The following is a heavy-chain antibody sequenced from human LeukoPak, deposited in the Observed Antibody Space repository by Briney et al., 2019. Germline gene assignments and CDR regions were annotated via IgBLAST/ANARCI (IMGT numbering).Heavy chain of an antibody. CDR2: ISAYNGNT. D-gene: IGHD1-26*01. CDR3: ARDYPVIVGATADYFDY. V-gene: IGHV1-18*01. J-gene: IGHJ4*02. CDR1: GYTFTSYG. Sequence: ASVKVSCKASGYTFTSYGISWVRQAPGQGLEWMGWISAYNGNTNYAQNLQGRVTMTTDTSTSTAYMELRSLISDDTAVYYCARDYPVIVGATADYFDYWGQGTLVTVSS.